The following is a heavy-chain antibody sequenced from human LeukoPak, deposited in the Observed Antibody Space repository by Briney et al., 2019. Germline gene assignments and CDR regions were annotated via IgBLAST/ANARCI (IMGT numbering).Heavy chain of an antibody. CDR1: GGSISSYY. CDR2: IYYSGST. J-gene: IGHJ4*02. CDR3: ARVTGYMIEDYFDY. D-gene: IGHD3-9*01. Sequence: SETLALTCTVSGGSISSYYWSWIRQPPGKGLEWIGYIYYSGSTNYNPSLKSRVTISVDTSKNQFSLKLSSVTAADTAVYYCARVTGYMIEDYFDYWGQGILVTVSS. V-gene: IGHV4-59*01.